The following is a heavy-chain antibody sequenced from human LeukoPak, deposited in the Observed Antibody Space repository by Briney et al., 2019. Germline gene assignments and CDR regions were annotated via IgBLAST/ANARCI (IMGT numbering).Heavy chain of an antibody. CDR3: VRDRAAYYFDY. CDR1: GFTFSNAW. J-gene: IGHJ4*02. D-gene: IGHD6-13*01. V-gene: IGHV3-53*01. Sequence: GGSLRLSCAASGFTFSNAWMSWVRQAPGKGLEWVALMYTGGTTYYADSVKGRFIISRDNSKNTLSLQLNSLRAEDTAVYYCVRDRAAYYFDYWGQGTLVTVSS. CDR2: MYTGGTT.